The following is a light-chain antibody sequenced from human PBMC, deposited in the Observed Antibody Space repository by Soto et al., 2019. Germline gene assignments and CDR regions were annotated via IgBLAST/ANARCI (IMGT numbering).Light chain of an antibody. J-gene: IGKJ4*01. V-gene: IGKV3-15*01. CDR3: QHYSNWLS. CDR2: GAS. Sequence: EIVLTQSPATLSVSPGDRVTLSCRASQSVGSTLAWYQQKPGQPPRLLIRGASTRATGVPARFGGSGSGTEFTLTILSLQSEDFAVYFCQHYSNWLSFGGGTKVEI. CDR1: QSVGST.